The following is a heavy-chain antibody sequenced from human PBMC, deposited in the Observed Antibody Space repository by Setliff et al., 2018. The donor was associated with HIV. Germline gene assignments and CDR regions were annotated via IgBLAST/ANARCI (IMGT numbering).Heavy chain of an antibody. CDR1: GGSISITSYY. CDR3: ATLHSSGWPYYSDY. Sequence: SETLSLTCTVSGGSISITSYYWGWIRQPPGKGLEWIGSIHYSGNTYYSPSLKSRVTISEDTSKNQFSLKLSSVTAADTAVYYCATLHSSGWPYYSDYWGQGNLVTVSS. V-gene: IGHV4-39*01. CDR2: IHYSGNT. J-gene: IGHJ4*02. D-gene: IGHD6-19*01.